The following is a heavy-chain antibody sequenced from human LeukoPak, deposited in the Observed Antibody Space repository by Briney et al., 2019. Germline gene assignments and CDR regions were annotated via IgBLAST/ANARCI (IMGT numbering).Heavy chain of an antibody. CDR1: GGSISSGDYY. V-gene: IGHV4-30-4*01. D-gene: IGHD6-19*01. Sequence: PSQTLSLTCTVSGGSISSGDYYWSWIRQPPGKGLEWIGYIYYSGSTYYNPSLKSRVTISVDTSKNQFSLKLSSVTAADTAVYYCARFFSGWYFYYFDYWGQGTLVTVSS. CDR3: ARFFSGWYFYYFDY. CDR2: IYYSGST. J-gene: IGHJ4*02.